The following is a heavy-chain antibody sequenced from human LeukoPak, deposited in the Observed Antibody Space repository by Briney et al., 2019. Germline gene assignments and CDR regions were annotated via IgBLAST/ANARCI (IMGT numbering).Heavy chain of an antibody. CDR3: ASPRVTIFGVVTENDY. CDR2: ICYSGST. J-gene: IGHJ4*02. Sequence: SETLSLTCTVSGGSISSGSYYWGWIRQPPRKGLEWIGSICYSGSTYYNPSLKSRVTISVDTSKNQFSLKLSSVTAADTAVYYCASPRVTIFGVVTENDYWGQGTLVTVSS. V-gene: IGHV4-39*01. CDR1: GGSISSGSYY. D-gene: IGHD3-3*01.